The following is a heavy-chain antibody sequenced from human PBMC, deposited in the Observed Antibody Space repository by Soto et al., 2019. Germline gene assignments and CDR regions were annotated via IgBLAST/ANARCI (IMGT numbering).Heavy chain of an antibody. CDR1: VFPFGTNA. V-gene: IGHV3-23*01. Sequence: GGSLRLSCVVSVFPFGTNAMSWVRQAPGKGLEWVSGLSNTGRRTSYADSVKGRFNISRDNSENTVYLHMNSLRVEDTAVYYCATAMGATQGPFDNWGQGTLVTVYS. CDR2: LSNTGRRT. CDR3: ATAMGATQGPFDN. J-gene: IGHJ4*02. D-gene: IGHD1-26*01.